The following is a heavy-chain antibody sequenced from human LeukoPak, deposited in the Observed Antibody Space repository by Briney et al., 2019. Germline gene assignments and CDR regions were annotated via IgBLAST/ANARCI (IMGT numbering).Heavy chain of an antibody. J-gene: IGHJ6*02. Sequence: SETLSLTCAVYGGSFSSYYWGWIRQPPGKGLEWIGSIYYSGSTYYNPSLKSRVTISVDTSKNQFSLKLSSVTAADTAVYYCARDRTHYGSGRDYGMDVWGQGTTVTVSS. CDR2: IYYSGST. CDR3: ARDRTHYGSGRDYGMDV. V-gene: IGHV4-39*07. D-gene: IGHD3-10*01. CDR1: GGSFSSYY.